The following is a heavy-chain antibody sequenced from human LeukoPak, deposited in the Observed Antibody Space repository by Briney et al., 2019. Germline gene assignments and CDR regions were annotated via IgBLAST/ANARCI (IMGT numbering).Heavy chain of an antibody. CDR2: ISSSGNTI. CDR3: ARVRGKVDP. Sequence: GGSRRLSCAASGFTFSDYYMTWIRQAPGKGLEWISYISSSGNTISYADSVKGRFTISRDNAKNSLSLQMNSLRGEDTAVYYCARVRGKVDPWGQGTPVTVSS. CDR1: GFTFSDYY. J-gene: IGHJ5*02. V-gene: IGHV3-11*01.